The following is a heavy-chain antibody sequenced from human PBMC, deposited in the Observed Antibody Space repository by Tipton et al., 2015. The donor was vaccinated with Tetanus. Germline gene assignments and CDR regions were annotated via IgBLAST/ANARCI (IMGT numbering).Heavy chain of an antibody. D-gene: IGHD1-14*01. CDR3: ARRVSNGKNHFDL. CDR1: GYTFPTYW. Sequence: QLVQSGAEVKKPGESFKISCQASGYTFPTYWIGWVRQMPGKGLEWVGIIYPDDSDARYGPSLQGQVSLSVEKSINTVLLQWCGLKAWDTAVYYCARRVSNGKNHFDLWGHGTLVTVSS. CDR2: IYPDDSDA. V-gene: IGHV5-51*01. J-gene: IGHJ4*01.